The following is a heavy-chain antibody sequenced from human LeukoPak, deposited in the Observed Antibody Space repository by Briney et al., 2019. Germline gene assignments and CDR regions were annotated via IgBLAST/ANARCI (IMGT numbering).Heavy chain of an antibody. CDR3: ARGEEVVYCSGGSCYNWFDP. Sequence: ASVTVSCKASGYTFTSYDINWVRQATGQGLEWMGWMKPNSGNTGYEQKFQGRVTMTRTTSISTAYMELSSMRSEDTAVYYCARGEEVVYCSGGSCYNWFDPWGQGTLVTVSS. D-gene: IGHD2-15*01. V-gene: IGHV1-8*01. J-gene: IGHJ5*02. CDR2: MKPNSGNT. CDR1: GYTFTSYD.